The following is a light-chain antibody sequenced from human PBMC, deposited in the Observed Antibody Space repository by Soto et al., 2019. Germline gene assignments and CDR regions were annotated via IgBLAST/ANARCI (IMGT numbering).Light chain of an antibody. CDR3: HQYGSAPYT. CDR1: QSVSSSY. Sequence: EIVLTQSPGTLSLSPGERATLSCRASQSVSSSYLAWYQQKPGQAPRLLIYGASSRATGIPDRFSGSGSGTDFTLTISRREPEDCAVYYCHQYGSAPYTFGQGTKLEIK. V-gene: IGKV3-20*01. CDR2: GAS. J-gene: IGKJ2*01.